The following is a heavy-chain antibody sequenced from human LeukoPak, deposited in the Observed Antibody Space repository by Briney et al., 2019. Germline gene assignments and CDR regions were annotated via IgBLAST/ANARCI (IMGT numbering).Heavy chain of an antibody. V-gene: IGHV5-51*01. CDR2: IYPGDSDT. Sequence: GESLKISCRGSGYSFTSYWIGWVRQMPGKGLEWMGIIYPGDSDTRYSPSFQGQVTISADKSISTAYLQWSSLKASDTAMYYCARQYSSSWKLFDYWGQGTLVTVSS. J-gene: IGHJ4*02. D-gene: IGHD6-13*01. CDR1: GYSFTSYW. CDR3: ARQYSSSWKLFDY.